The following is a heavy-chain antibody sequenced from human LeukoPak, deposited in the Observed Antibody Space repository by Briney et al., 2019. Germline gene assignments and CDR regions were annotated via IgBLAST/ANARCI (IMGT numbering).Heavy chain of an antibody. J-gene: IGHJ4*02. D-gene: IGHD3-9*01. CDR3: ARGGARYLDN. Sequence: GGSLRLSCAASGFTFSSYEMNWVRQAPGKGLEWVSYISSSGSTIYYADSVKGRFTISRDNAKNSLCLQMSSLRVEDTAVYYCARGGARYLDNWGQGTLVTVSS. CDR2: ISSSGSTI. CDR1: GFTFSSYE. V-gene: IGHV3-48*03.